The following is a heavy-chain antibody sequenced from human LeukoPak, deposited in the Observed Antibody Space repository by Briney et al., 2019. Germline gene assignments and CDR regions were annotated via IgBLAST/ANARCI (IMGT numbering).Heavy chain of an antibody. CDR3: ARPMVRGVIFRGRGFDY. CDR2: IYISGST. V-gene: IGHV4-61*02. Sequence: SETLSLTCTVSGGSISSGSYYWSWIRQPAGKGLEWIGRIYISGSTNYKSSLKSRVTISLDTSKNQFSLKLSSVTAADTAVYYCARPMVRGVIFRGRGFDYWGQGTLVTVSS. D-gene: IGHD3-10*01. CDR1: GGSISSGSYY. J-gene: IGHJ4*02.